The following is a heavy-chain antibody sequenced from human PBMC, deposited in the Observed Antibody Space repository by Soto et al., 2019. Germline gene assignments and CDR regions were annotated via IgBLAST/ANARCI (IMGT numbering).Heavy chain of an antibody. J-gene: IGHJ6*03. D-gene: IGHD2-15*01. V-gene: IGHV4-39*01. CDR3: ARHRSEQDRYCSGGSCYPRYYYYYYMDV. CDR2: IYYSGST. CDR1: GGSISSSSYY. Sequence: SETLSLTCTVSGGSISSSSYYWGWIRQPPGKGLEWIGSIYYSGSTYYNPSLKSRVTISVDTSKNQFSLKLSSVTAADTAVYYCARHRSEQDRYCSGGSCYPRYYYYYYMDVWGKGTTVTVSS.